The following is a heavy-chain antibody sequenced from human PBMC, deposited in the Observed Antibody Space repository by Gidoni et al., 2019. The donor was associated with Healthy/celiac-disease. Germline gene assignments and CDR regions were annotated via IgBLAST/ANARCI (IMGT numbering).Heavy chain of an antibody. CDR2: IIPILGIA. Sequence: QVQLVHSCAGVKKPGPPVKFSCKASGGTFTSYAITWVRQAPGQGLEWLGRIIPILGIANYAQKFQGRVTITADKSTSTAYMELSSLRSEDTAVYYCAREQLRSGGNWFDPWGQGTLVTVSS. J-gene: IGHJ5*02. CDR3: AREQLRSGGNWFDP. V-gene: IGHV1-69*04. D-gene: IGHD1-7*01. CDR1: GGTFTSYA.